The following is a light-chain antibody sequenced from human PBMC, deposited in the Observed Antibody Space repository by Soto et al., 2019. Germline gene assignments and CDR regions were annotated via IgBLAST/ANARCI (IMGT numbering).Light chain of an antibody. CDR3: QQRSNWSVT. CDR2: DAS. J-gene: IGKJ3*01. V-gene: IGKV3-11*01. CDR1: QSVSSY. Sequence: EIVLTQSPATLSLSPGERATLSCRASQSVSSYLAWYQQKPGQAPRLLIYDASNSATGIPARFSGSGSGTDFTLTISSLEPEDFAVYYCQQRSNWSVTFGPGTKVDIK.